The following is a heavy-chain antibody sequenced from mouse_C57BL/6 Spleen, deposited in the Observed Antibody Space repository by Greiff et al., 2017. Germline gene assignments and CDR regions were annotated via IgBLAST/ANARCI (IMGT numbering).Heavy chain of an antibody. D-gene: IGHD1-1*01. Sequence: EVQLAESGGGLVKPGGSLKLSCAASGFTFSSYAMSWVRQTPEKRLEWVATISDGGSYTYYPDNVKGRFTISRDNAKNNLYLQMSHLKSEDTAMYYCARDPVTTASSYGGFAYWGQGTLVTVSA. V-gene: IGHV5-4*01. J-gene: IGHJ3*01. CDR2: ISDGGSYT. CDR3: ARDPVTTASSYGGFAY. CDR1: GFTFSSYA.